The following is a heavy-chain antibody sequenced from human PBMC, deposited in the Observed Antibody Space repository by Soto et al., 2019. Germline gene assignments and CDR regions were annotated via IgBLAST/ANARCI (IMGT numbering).Heavy chain of an antibody. CDR3: VNSEGYYYDSSGYYPYYFDY. CDR2: IIPIFGTA. CDR1: GGTFSSYA. D-gene: IGHD3-22*01. Sequence: SVKVSCKASGGTFSSYAISWVRQAPGQGLGWMGGIIPIFGTANYAQKFQGRVTITADESTSTAYMELSSLRSEDTAVYYCVNSEGYYYDSSGYYPYYFDYWGQGTLVTVSS. V-gene: IGHV1-69*13. J-gene: IGHJ4*02.